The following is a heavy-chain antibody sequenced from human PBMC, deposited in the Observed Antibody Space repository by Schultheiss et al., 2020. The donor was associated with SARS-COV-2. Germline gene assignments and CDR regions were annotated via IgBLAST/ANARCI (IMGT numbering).Heavy chain of an antibody. D-gene: IGHD1-26*01. CDR3: ARSREVGMDV. V-gene: IGHV3-11*01. J-gene: IGHJ6*02. CDR1: GFTFSDYY. CDR2: ISSSGSTI. Sequence: GESLKISCAASGFTFSDYYMSWIRQAPGKGLEWVSYISSSGSTIYYADSVKGRFTISRDNANNSLYLQMNSMRAKDTAVYYYARSREVGMDVWGQGTTVTVSS.